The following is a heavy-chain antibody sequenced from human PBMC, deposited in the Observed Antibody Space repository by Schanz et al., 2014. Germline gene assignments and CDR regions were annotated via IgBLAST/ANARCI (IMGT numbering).Heavy chain of an antibody. D-gene: IGHD3-3*02. J-gene: IGHJ6*02. CDR2: IHHSGSI. CDR3: ARHLVNAYGMDV. CDR1: GGPFSGYF. V-gene: IGHV4-34*01. Sequence: QVQLQQWGAGLLKPSETLSLTCAVYGGPFSGYFWSWIRQSPGKGLQWIGEIHHSGSIIYNPSLRTGVTISMDTSTTSFFLKVPSVTAADTAVYYCARHLVNAYGMDVWGQGTAVTVSS.